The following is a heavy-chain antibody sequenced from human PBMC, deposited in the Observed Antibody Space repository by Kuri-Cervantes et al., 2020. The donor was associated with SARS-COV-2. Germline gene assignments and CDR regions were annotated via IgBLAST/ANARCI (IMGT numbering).Heavy chain of an antibody. Sequence: GESLKIFCAASRFMFSCDRMSWVRQAPGKGLEWVANIKQDGSEKYYVDSVKGRFTISRDNAKNSLYLQMNSLRAEDTAVYYCARDQSDSSGWYAEEDYYYMDVWGKGTTVTVSS. D-gene: IGHD6-19*01. CDR2: IKQDGSEK. CDR1: RFMFSCDR. CDR3: ARDQSDSSGWYAEEDYYYMDV. V-gene: IGHV3-7*01. J-gene: IGHJ6*03.